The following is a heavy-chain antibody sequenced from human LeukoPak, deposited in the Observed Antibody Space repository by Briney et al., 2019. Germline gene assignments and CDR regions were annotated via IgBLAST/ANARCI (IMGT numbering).Heavy chain of an antibody. CDR2: IYSGGST. J-gene: IGHJ4*02. CDR1: GFTASSNY. D-gene: IGHD6-13*01. Sequence: PGGSLRLSCAASGFTASSNYMSWVRQAPGKGLEWVSVIYSGGSTYYADSVKGRFTISRDNSKNTLYLQMNSLRAEDTAVYYCASGRTAGYYWGQGTLVTVAS. CDR3: ASGRTAGYY. V-gene: IGHV3-53*01.